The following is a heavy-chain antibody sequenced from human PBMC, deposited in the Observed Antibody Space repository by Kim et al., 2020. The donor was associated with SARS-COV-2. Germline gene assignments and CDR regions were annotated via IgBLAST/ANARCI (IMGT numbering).Heavy chain of an antibody. D-gene: IGHD3-10*01. CDR3: AKDCGSGSYYAGARYYYGMDV. V-gene: IGHV3-23*01. CDR1: GFTFSSYA. Sequence: GGSLRLSCAASGFTFSSYAMSWVRQAPGKGLEWVSAISGSGGSTYYADSVKGRFTISRDNSKNTLYLQMNSLRAEDTAVYYCAKDCGSGSYYAGARYYYGMDVWGQGTTVTVSS. J-gene: IGHJ6*02. CDR2: ISGSGGST.